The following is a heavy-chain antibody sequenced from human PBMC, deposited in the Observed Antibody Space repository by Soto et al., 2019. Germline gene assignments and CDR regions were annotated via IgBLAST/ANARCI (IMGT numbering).Heavy chain of an antibody. CDR1: GITLRDYY. V-gene: IGHV3-11*01. CDR3: ASQGQYYPTRH. D-gene: IGHD1-26*01. J-gene: IGHJ1*01. CDR2: ISNFGSPI. Sequence: PGGSLRLSCAASGITLRDYYMSWIRQAPGKGLEWISYISNFGSPIYYADSVKGRFTVSRDNAKNSLYLQMNSLRAEDTAIYYCASQGQYYPTRHWGQGTLVTVSS.